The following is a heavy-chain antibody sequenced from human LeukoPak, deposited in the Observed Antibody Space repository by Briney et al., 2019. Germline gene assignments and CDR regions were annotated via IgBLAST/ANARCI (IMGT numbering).Heavy chain of an antibody. CDR2: ISSSSSYI. CDR1: GFTFSSYS. D-gene: IGHD2-2*01. V-gene: IGHV3-21*01. Sequence: GGSLRLSCAASGFTFSSYSMNWVRQAPGKGLEWVSPISSSSSYIYYADSVKGRFTISRDNAKNSLSLQMNSLRVEDTAVYYCATICSTSCYGYYMDVWGKGTTVTVSS. CDR3: ATICSTSCYGYYMDV. J-gene: IGHJ6*03.